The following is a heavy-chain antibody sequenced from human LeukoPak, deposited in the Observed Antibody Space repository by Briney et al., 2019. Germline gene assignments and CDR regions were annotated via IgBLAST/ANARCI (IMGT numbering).Heavy chain of an antibody. J-gene: IGHJ5*02. Sequence: KPSETLSLTCTGSGGSISSYYWSWIRQPPGKGLEWIGYIYYSGSTNYNPSLKSRVTISVDTSKNQFSLKLSSVTAADTAVYYCAREAFYWFDPWGQGTLVTVSS. CDR2: IYYSGST. V-gene: IGHV4-59*01. CDR1: GGSISSYY. CDR3: AREAFYWFDP.